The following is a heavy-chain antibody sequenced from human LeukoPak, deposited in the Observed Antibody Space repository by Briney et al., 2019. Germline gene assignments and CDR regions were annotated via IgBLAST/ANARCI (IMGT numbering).Heavy chain of an antibody. CDR2: ISSSSIYI. Sequence: GGSLRLSCAASGFTFSSYSMNWVRQAPGKGPEWVSSISSSSIYIYYADSVKGRFTISRDNAKNSLYLQMNSLRAEDTAVYYCAAGIAARLGYNWFDPWGQGTLVTVSS. CDR3: AAGIAARLGYNWFDP. D-gene: IGHD6-6*01. J-gene: IGHJ5*02. CDR1: GFTFSSYS. V-gene: IGHV3-21*01.